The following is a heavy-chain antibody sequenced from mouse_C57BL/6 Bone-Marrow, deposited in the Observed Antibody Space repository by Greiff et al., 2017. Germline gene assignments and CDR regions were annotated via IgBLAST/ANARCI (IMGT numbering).Heavy chain of an antibody. V-gene: IGHV1-26*01. J-gene: IGHJ3*01. CDR2: INPNNGGT. CDR1: GYTFTDYY. D-gene: IGHD2-3*01. CDR3: AREGVYDGFY. Sequence: EVQLQQSGPELVKPGASVKISCKASGYTFTDYYMNWVKQSHGKSLEWIGDINPNNGGTSYNQKFKGKATLTVDKSSSTAYMELRSLTSEDSAVYYCAREGVYDGFYWGQGTLVTVSA.